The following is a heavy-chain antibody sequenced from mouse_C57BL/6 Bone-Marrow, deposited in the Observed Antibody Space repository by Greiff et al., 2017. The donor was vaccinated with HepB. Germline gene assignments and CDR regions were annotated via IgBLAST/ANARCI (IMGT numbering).Heavy chain of an antibody. J-gene: IGHJ3*01. CDR3: TTPYYSNYVGAY. D-gene: IGHD2-5*01. V-gene: IGHV14-4*01. CDR1: GFNIKDDY. CDR2: IDPENGDT. Sequence: EVKLMESGAELVRPGASVKLSCTASGFNIKDDYMHWVKQRPEQGLEWIGWIDPENGDTEYASKFQGKATITADTSSNTAYLQLSSLTSEDTAVYYCTTPYYSNYVGAYWGQGTLVTVSA.